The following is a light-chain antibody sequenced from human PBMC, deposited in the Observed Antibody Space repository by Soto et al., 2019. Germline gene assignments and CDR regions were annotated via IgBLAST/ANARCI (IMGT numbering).Light chain of an antibody. Sequence: DIQMTQSPSSLSASVGDRVTITCRASQSISSYLNWYQQKPGKAPKLLIYAASSLQSGVPSRFSGSGSGTDFTLTISSLXXXXXXTYYCQQSYSTPITFGQGTRLEIK. CDR3: QQSYSTPIT. CDR1: QSISSY. V-gene: IGKV1-39*01. J-gene: IGKJ5*01. CDR2: AAS.